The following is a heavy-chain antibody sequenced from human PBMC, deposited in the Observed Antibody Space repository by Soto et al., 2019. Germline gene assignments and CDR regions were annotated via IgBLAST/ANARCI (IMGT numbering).Heavy chain of an antibody. V-gene: IGHV3-21*01. CDR1: GFTFSSYS. J-gene: IGHJ6*03. CDR2: ISSSSSYI. CDR3: ARDIRGYYYYYYMDV. Sequence: PGGSLRLSCAASGFTFSSYSMNWVRQAPGKGLEWVSSISSSSSYIYYADSVKGRFTISRDNAKNSLYLQMNSLRAEDTAVYYCARDIRGYYYYYYMDVWGKATTVTVSS.